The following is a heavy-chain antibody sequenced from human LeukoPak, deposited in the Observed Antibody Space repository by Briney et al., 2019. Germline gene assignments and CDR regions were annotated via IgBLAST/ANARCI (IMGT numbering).Heavy chain of an antibody. CDR2: IYWNDDK. J-gene: IGHJ5*02. CDR1: GFSLSTSGVG. CDR3: AHRLGYCSSTSCYSGWFDP. V-gene: IGHV2-5*01. D-gene: IGHD2-2*01. Sequence: SGPTLVKPTQTLTLTCTFSGFSLSTSGVGVGWIRQPPGKALEWLALIYWNDDKRYSPSLKSRLTITKDTSKNQVVLTMTNMDPVDTATYYCAHRLGYCSSTSCYSGWFDPWGQGTLVTVSS.